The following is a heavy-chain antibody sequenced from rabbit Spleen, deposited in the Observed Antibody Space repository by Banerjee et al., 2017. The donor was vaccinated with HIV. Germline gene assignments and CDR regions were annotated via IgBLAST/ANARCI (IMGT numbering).Heavy chain of an antibody. CDR2: IYPGFGIT. V-gene: IGHV1S47*01. CDR3: ARDSYDDYGDYYFNL. J-gene: IGHJ4*01. D-gene: IGHD2-1*01. Sequence: EESGGDLVKPGASLTLTCTASGSDISSYAISWVRQAPGKGLEWIGDIYPGFGITNYANSVKGRFTISSDNAQNTVFLQMTSLTASDTATYFCARDSYDDYGDYYFNLWGPGTLVTVS. CDR1: GSDISSYA.